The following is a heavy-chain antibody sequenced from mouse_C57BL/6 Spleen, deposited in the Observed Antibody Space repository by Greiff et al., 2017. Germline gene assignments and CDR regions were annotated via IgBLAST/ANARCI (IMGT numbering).Heavy chain of an antibody. CDR2: FYPGSGSI. Sequence: QVQLQQSGAELVKPGASVKLSCKASGYTFTEYTIHWVKQRSGQGLEWIGWFYPGSGSIKYNEKFKDKATLTADKSSSTVYMELSRVTSEDSAVYFCARHEESDYYGSGGYCDVWGTGTTVTVSS. J-gene: IGHJ1*03. CDR1: GYTFTEYT. D-gene: IGHD1-1*01. V-gene: IGHV1-62-2*01. CDR3: ARHEESDYYGSGGYCDV.